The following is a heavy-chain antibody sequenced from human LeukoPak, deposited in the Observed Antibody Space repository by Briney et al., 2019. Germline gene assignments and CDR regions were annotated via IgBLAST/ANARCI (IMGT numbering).Heavy chain of an antibody. CDR2: IYSSGST. Sequence: SETLSLTCTVSAGSITSSYSWRWIRQPAGKGLESIGRIYSSGSTTYNPSLKSRVTMSVDTSKNHFSLELSSVAAADTAVYYCASERQQLGFDYWGQGTLVTVSS. D-gene: IGHD6-13*01. J-gene: IGHJ4*02. CDR1: AGSITSSYS. V-gene: IGHV4-4*07. CDR3: ASERQQLGFDY.